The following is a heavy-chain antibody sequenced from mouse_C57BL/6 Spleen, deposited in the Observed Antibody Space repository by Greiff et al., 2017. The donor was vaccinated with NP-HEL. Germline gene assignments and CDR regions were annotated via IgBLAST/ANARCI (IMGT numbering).Heavy chain of an antibody. D-gene: IGHD2-12*01. CDR3: ARGGYSSYAMEC. CDR2: IYPRSGNT. Sequence: QVQLQQSGAELARPGASVKLSCKASGYTFTSYGISWVKQRTGQGLEWIGEIYPRSGNTYYNEKFKGKATLTAGKSSSTAYMELRSLTSEDSAVYFCARGGYSSYAMECWGQGTSVTVSS. V-gene: IGHV1-81*01. J-gene: IGHJ4*01. CDR1: GYTFTSYG.